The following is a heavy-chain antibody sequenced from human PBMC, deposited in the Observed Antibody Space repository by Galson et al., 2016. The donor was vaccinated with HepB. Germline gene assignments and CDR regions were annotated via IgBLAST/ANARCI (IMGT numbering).Heavy chain of an antibody. V-gene: IGHV3-7*03. Sequence: SLRLSCAASGFTFITYWMSWVRQAPGKGLEWVANIKQDGSEKYYVDSVKGRFTISRDNAKNSLYLQMNSLRAEDTAVYYCAQYYYDSSGYVEYFQNWGQGSRVTVSS. D-gene: IGHD3-22*01. CDR3: AQYYYDSSGYVEYFQN. CDR1: GFTFITYW. CDR2: IKQDGSEK. J-gene: IGHJ1*01.